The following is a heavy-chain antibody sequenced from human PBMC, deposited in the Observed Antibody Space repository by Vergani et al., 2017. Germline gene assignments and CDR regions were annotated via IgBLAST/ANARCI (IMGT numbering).Heavy chain of an antibody. CDR1: GGAISSSNW. D-gene: IGHD1-1*01. CDR3: ARASAGTTGNFDY. Sequence: QVQLQESGPGLVKPSGTLSLTCAVSGGAISSSNWWSWVRQPPGKGLEWIGEIYHSGSTNYNPSHKSLVTISVDKPKHQFSLKLSSVTAADTAVYYCARASAGTTGNFDYWGQGTLVTVSS. V-gene: IGHV4-4*02. CDR2: IYHSGST. J-gene: IGHJ4*02.